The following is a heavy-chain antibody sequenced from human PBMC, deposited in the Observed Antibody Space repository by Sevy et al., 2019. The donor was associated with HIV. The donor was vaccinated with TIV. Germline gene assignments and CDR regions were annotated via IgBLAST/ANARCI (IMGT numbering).Heavy chain of an antibody. J-gene: IGHJ4*02. CDR2: IFYSGTT. CDR3: ARHGGLVDRAFDY. V-gene: IGHV4-39*01. D-gene: IGHD3-10*01. Sequence: SETLSLTCTVSGGSISSSSYDWGWIRQPPGKGLEWIASIFYSGTTYYNPSLKSRVTISVDTSKNQFSLKPNSVTAADTALYYCARHGGLVDRAFDYWGQGTLVTVSS. CDR1: GGSISSSSYD.